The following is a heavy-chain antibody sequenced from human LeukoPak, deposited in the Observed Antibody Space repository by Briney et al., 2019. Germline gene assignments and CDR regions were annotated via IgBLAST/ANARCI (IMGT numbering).Heavy chain of an antibody. CDR2: INYDGTTT. J-gene: IGHJ4*02. D-gene: IGHD2-2*01. CDR3: ARRPAFDY. CDR1: GFNFSSYW. V-gene: IGHV3-74*01. Sequence: GGSLRLSCAASGFNFSSYWMHWVRQAPGKGLVWISRINYDGTTTSYADSVKGRFTISRDNAKNTLYLQMNSLRAEDTAVYYCARRPAFDYWGQGTLVTVSS.